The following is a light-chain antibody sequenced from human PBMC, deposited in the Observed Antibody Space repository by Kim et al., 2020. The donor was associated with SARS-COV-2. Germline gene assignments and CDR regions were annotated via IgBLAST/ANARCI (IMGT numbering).Light chain of an antibody. CDR2: GAS. CDR1: QSVSSSY. V-gene: IGKV3-20*01. J-gene: IGKJ4*01. Sequence: EIVLTQSPGTLSLSPGERATLSCRASQSVSSSYLAWYQQKPGQAPRLLIYGASSRATGIPDRFSGSGSGTDFTLTISRLEPEDFAVYYCQQLTFGGGTKVDI. CDR3: QQLT.